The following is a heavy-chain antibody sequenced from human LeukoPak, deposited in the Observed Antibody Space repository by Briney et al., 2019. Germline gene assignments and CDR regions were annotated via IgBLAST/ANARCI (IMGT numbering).Heavy chain of an antibody. CDR2: IYNGGGT. Sequence: GGSLRLSCAASGFTVSSNYMGWVRQAPGKGLEWVSVIYNGGGTYYADSVKGRFIISRDNSKNTLYLQMNSLRAEDTAVYYCARETGGYDYWGQGTLVTVSS. CDR1: GFTVSSNY. D-gene: IGHD7-27*01. CDR3: ARETGGYDY. J-gene: IGHJ4*02. V-gene: IGHV3-66*01.